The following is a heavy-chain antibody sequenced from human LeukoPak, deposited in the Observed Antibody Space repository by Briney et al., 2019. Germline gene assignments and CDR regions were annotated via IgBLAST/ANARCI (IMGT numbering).Heavy chain of an antibody. J-gene: IGHJ3*02. D-gene: IGHD3-10*01. V-gene: IGHV1-2*02. CDR1: GYTFTGSY. CDR2: LNPNSGDT. Sequence: ASVKVSCKASGYTFTGSYLHWVRQAPGQGLEWMGWLNPNSGDTKDALKFQGRVTMTRDTSINTAYMELRRRTSDDTAVYYCARGTTHLWFGEGGNALDIWGEGTMVTASS. CDR3: ARGTTHLWFGEGGNALDI.